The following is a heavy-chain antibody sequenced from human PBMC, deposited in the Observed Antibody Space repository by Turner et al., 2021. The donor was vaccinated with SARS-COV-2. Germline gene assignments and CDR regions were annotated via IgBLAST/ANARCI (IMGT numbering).Heavy chain of an antibody. CDR3: AKNEMAMIVVVITLFDY. CDR1: EFTFSSYA. CDR2: ISGSGGST. Sequence: EVQLLESGGGLVQPGGSLRLSCAAPEFTFSSYAMSWVRQAPGKGLEWVSVISGSGGSTYYADSVKGRFTISRDNSKNTLYLQMNSLRAEDTAVYYCAKNEMAMIVVVITLFDYWGQGTLVTVSS. J-gene: IGHJ4*02. V-gene: IGHV3-23*01. D-gene: IGHD3-22*01.